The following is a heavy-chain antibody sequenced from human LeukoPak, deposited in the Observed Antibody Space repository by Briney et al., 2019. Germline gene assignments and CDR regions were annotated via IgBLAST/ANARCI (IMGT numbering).Heavy chain of an antibody. CDR1: GFTFSRNG. V-gene: IGHV3-23*01. CDR3: AKDRRAGSYDY. Sequence: GGSLRLSCAASGFTFSRNGMTWVRQAPGKGLEWVSAISGSGGSTYYADSVKGRFTISRDNSKNTLYLQMNSLRAGATAVYYCAKDRRAGSYDYWGQGTLVTVSS. J-gene: IGHJ4*02. CDR2: ISGSGGST. D-gene: IGHD3-10*01.